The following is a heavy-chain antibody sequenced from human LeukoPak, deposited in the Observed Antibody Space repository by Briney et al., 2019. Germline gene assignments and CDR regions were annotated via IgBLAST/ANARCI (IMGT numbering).Heavy chain of an antibody. CDR3: ARLSKGRFFDYIFDY. Sequence: SQTLSLTCTVSGGSVSSSTYYWGWIRQPPGKGLEWIGNIYYSGSTYYNPSPTSRVTMSVDTSNNKFSLKMHSVTAADTAVYYCARLSKGRFFDYIFDYWGQGTLVTVSS. CDR1: GGSVSSSTYY. D-gene: IGHD3-9*01. J-gene: IGHJ4*02. CDR2: IYYSGST. V-gene: IGHV4-39*01.